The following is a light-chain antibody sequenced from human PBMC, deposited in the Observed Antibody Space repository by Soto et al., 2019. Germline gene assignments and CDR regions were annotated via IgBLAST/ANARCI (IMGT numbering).Light chain of an antibody. CDR3: CSFTSGNTAYV. CDR2: NDD. J-gene: IGLJ1*01. Sequence: QSVLTQPPSVSEAPRQRVTISCSGSSSNIGNNVANWYQKLPGKAPKLLIYNDDLLPSGVSNRFSGSKSGTSASLAIRGLQSEDDADYYCCSFTSGNTAYVFGTGTKLTVL. V-gene: IGLV1-36*01. CDR1: SSNIGNNV.